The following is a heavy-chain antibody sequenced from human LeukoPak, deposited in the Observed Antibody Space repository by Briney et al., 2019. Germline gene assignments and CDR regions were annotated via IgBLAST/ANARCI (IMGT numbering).Heavy chain of an antibody. CDR1: GFTFSSYG. V-gene: IGHV3-30*02. CDR3: ARGPGYSYRYYYYGMDV. CDR2: IRYDGSNK. Sequence: GGSLRLSCAASGFTFSSYGMHWVRQAPGKGLEWVAFIRYDGSNKYYADSVKGRFTISRDNSKNTLYLQMNSLRAEDTAVYYCARGPGYSYRYYYYGMDVRGQGTTVTVSS. J-gene: IGHJ6*02. D-gene: IGHD5-18*01.